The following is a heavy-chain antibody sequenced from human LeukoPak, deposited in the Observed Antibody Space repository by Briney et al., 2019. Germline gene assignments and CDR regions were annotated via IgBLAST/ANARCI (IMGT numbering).Heavy chain of an antibody. CDR1: GYTFTSYG. V-gene: IGHV1-18*01. CDR2: ISAYNGNT. CDR3: ARDERVYSYGLYYYGMDV. Sequence: ASVKVSCKASGYTFTSYGISWVRQAPGQGLEWMGWISAYNGNTTYAQKLQGRVTMTTDTSTSTAYMELRSLRSDDTAVYYCARDERVYSYGLYYYGMDVWGQGTTVTVSS. D-gene: IGHD5-18*01. J-gene: IGHJ6*02.